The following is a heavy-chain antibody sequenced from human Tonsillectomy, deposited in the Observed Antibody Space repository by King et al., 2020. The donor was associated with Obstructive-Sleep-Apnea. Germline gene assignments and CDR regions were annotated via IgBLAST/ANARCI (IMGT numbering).Heavy chain of an antibody. D-gene: IGHD3-22*01. V-gene: IGHV3-48*04. Sequence: VQLVESGGGLVQPGGSLRLSCAASGFTFSSYSMNWVRQAPGKGLEWVSYISGSSSTIYYADSVKGRFTISRDNAKNSLYLQMNSLRAEDTAVYYCARTQYYYDSSGYYSDYWGQGTLVTVSS. CDR1: GFTFSSYS. CDR2: ISGSSSTI. J-gene: IGHJ4*02. CDR3: ARTQYYYDSSGYYSDY.